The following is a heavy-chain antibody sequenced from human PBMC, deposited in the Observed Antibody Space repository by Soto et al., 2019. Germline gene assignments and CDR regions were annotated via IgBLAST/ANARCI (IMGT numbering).Heavy chain of an antibody. CDR2: INPSGGST. CDR3: ASPRNLAGDTKNYYYGMDV. D-gene: IGHD1-26*01. V-gene: IGHV1-46*01. CDR1: GYTFTSYY. J-gene: IGHJ6*02. Sequence: ASVKVSCKASGYTFTSYYMHWVRRAPGQGLEWMGIINPSGGSTSYAQKFQGRVTMTRDTSTSTVYMELSSLRSEDTAVYYCASPRNLAGDTKNYYYGMDVWGQGTTVTVSS.